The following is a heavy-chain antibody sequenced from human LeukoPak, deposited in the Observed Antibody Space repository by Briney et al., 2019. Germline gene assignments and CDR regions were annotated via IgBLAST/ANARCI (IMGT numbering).Heavy chain of an antibody. D-gene: IGHD4-17*01. CDR3: AKVHGDRTYYYYYYMDV. CDR2: ITGGGITT. Sequence: GGSLRLSCAASGFTFSSYGMSWVRQAPGKGLEWVSAITGGGITTYYADSVKGRFIISRDNSKNTLYLQMNSLRAEDTAVYYCAKVHGDRTYYYYYYMDVWGKGTTVTISS. J-gene: IGHJ6*03. V-gene: IGHV3-23*01. CDR1: GFTFSSYG.